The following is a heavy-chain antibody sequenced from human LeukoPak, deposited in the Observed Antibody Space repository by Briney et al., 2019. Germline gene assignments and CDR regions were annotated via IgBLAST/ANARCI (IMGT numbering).Heavy chain of an antibody. V-gene: IGHV4-61*02. Sequence: SQTLSLTCTVSGDSISSDTYYWSWIRQPAGKGLEWIGRIYASGNSNYNASLKSRVTISIDTSKNQFSLRLSSVIAADTAVYYCAGTRRYCSGGSCYNWFDPWGQGTLVTVSS. J-gene: IGHJ5*02. CDR1: GDSISSDTYY. CDR2: IYASGNS. CDR3: AGTRRYCSGGSCYNWFDP. D-gene: IGHD2-15*01.